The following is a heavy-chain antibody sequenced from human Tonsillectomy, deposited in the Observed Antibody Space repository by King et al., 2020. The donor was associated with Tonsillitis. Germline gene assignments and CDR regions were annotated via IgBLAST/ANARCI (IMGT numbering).Heavy chain of an antibody. CDR3: ARGRDRSHNHQGNAFDI. Sequence: VQLQESGPGLVKPSQTLSLTCTVSVGSIISSDYYWSWIRQPPGKGLEWIGNIYYSGSTYYKPSLKSRLTISVDTSQKQFSLKLSSVTAADTAVYYCARGRDRSHNHQGNAFDIWGQGTMVTVSS. CDR2: IYYSGST. D-gene: IGHD3-22*01. V-gene: IGHV4-30-4*01. CDR1: VGSIISSDYY. J-gene: IGHJ3*02.